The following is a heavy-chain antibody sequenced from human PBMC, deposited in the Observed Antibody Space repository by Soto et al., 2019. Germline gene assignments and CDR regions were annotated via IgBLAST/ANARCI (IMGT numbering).Heavy chain of an antibody. CDR3: ARRGYSYGEPYYYYGMDV. V-gene: IGHV5-51*01. J-gene: IGHJ6*02. CDR1: GYRFTSYW. D-gene: IGHD5-18*01. Sequence: GESLKISCKGSGYRFTSYWIGWVRQMPGKGLEWMGIIYPGDSDTRYSPSFQGQVTISADKSISTAYLQWSSLKASDTAMYYCARRGYSYGEPYYYYGMDVWGQGTTVTVSS. CDR2: IYPGDSDT.